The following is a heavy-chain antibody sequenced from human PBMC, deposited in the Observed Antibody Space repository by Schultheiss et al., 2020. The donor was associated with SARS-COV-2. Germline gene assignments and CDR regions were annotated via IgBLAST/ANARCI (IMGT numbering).Heavy chain of an antibody. CDR2: IYYSGST. J-gene: IGHJ4*02. D-gene: IGHD3-10*01. CDR3: ARQEGTGAN. Sequence: SQTLSLTCTVSGGSISSSSYYWGWIRQPPGKGLEWIGYIYYSGSTYYNPSLKSRVTISVDTSKNQFSLKLSSVTAADTAVYYCARQEGTGANWGQGILVTVSS. V-gene: IGHV4-30-4*08. CDR1: GGSISSSSYY.